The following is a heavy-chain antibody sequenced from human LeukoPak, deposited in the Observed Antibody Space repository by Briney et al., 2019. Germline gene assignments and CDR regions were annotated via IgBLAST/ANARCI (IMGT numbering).Heavy chain of an antibody. CDR3: ARDGGSSWQFDY. J-gene: IGHJ4*02. D-gene: IGHD6-13*01. V-gene: IGHV1-2*02. CDR2: INPNSGGT. Sequence: ASVKVSCKASGYTFTGYYMHWVRQAPGQGLEWMGWINPNSGGTNYAQEFQGRVTMTRDSSISTAYMELSSLRSDDTAVYYCARDGGSSWQFDYWGQGTLVTVSP. CDR1: GYTFTGYY.